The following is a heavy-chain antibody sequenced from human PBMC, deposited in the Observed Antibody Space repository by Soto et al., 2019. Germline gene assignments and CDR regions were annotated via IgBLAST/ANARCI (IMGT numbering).Heavy chain of an antibody. CDR1: GTIFSSYT. D-gene: IGHD3-16*01. CDR2: IIPILGET. J-gene: IGHJ6*02. Sequence: QVQLVQSGAEVKKPGSSVRVSCKASGTIFSSYTISWVRQAPGQGLEWMGRIIPILGETNSAQKFQGRVTLTADTSTHTAYMELSSLRLEDTALYYCARGLGGRMDDWGQGTTVTVSS. CDR3: ARGLGGRMDD. V-gene: IGHV1-69*08.